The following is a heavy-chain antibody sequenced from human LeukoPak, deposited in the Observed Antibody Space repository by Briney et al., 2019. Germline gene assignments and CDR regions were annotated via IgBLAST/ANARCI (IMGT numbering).Heavy chain of an antibody. D-gene: IGHD3-10*01. CDR3: ARHRGWGLFDAFEI. J-gene: IGHJ3*02. Sequence: KYGESLKISCKASGYSFTSYWIGWVRQMPGKGLEWMGTVYPADSDTKYSPSFQGQVTFSADKSINTAYLQWGSLKASDTAMYYCARHRGWGLFDAFEIWGQGTVVTVSS. CDR2: VYPADSDT. CDR1: GYSFTSYW. V-gene: IGHV5-51*01.